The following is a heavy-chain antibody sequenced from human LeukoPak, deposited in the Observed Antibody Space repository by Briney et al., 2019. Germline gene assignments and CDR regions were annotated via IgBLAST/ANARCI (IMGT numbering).Heavy chain of an antibody. D-gene: IGHD4-17*01. CDR1: GFTVSNNH. J-gene: IGHJ4*02. V-gene: IGHV3-66*01. CDR2: TYSGGTT. Sequence: PGGSLRLSCTASGFTVSNNHMTWVRQAPGKGLEWVSFTYSGGTTYYAGFVKARFTMSRDNAKNTLYLQMNSLSAEDTAVYYCTRESPTTVTFFDDWGQGTLVTVSS. CDR3: TRESPTTVTFFDD.